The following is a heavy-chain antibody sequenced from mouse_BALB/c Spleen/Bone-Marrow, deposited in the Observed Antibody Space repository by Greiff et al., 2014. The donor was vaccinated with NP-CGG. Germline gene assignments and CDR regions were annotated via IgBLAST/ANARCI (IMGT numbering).Heavy chain of an antibody. V-gene: IGHV1-69*02. Sequence: QVQLQQSGAELVRPGASVKLSCKASGYTFTSYWINWVKQRPGQGLEWIGNIYPSDSYTNYNQKFKDKATLTVDKSSSTAYIQLSSPTSEDSAVYYCTREGYYGSSYVDYWGQGTTLTVSS. D-gene: IGHD1-1*01. CDR3: TREGYYGSSYVDY. CDR2: IYPSDSYT. CDR1: GYTFTSYW. J-gene: IGHJ2*01.